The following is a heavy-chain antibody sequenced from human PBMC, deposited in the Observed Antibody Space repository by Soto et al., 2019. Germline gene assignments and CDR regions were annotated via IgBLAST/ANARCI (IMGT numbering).Heavy chain of an antibody. CDR2: INQDGSER. CDR1: GLTFRNGW. V-gene: IGHV3-7*03. D-gene: IGHD4-17*01. Sequence: EMQLVESGGGLVQPGGSLRLSCAGSGLTFRNGWLSWVRQAPGKGLEWVANINQDGSERYYVDSVRGRFTISRDNVENSLYLQLNSLRPEDTAVYYCAVYGYGVSAAAYWGQGTLVTVSS. J-gene: IGHJ4*02. CDR3: AVYGYGVSAAAY.